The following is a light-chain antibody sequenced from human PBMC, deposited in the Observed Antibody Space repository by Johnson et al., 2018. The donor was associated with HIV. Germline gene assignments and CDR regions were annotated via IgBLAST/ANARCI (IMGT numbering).Light chain of an antibody. CDR3: GTWDSSLCAYV. J-gene: IGLJ1*01. CDR2: DNN. Sequence: QSVLTQPPSVSAAPGQKVTISCSGSSSNIGNNYVSWYQQLPGTAPKLLIYDNNKRPSGIPARFSGSKSGTSATLGITGLQTGDEADYYCGTWDSSLCAYVLGNGTKFTCL. V-gene: IGLV1-51*01. CDR1: SSNIGNNY.